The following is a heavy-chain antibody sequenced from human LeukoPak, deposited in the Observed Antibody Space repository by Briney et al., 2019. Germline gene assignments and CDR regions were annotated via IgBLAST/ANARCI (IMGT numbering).Heavy chain of an antibody. V-gene: IGHV4-4*07. J-gene: IGHJ4*02. D-gene: IGHD2-2*01. CDR2: IYTSGSS. Sequence: SETLSLTCTVSGGSITSYYWSWIRQPAGKGLEWIGRIYTSGSSNYNPSLKSRVTMSLDTSKNQFSLRLNSVTAADTAVYYCARDGLRYCSSTSCYLPFDYWGQGTLVTVSS. CDR3: ARDGLRYCSSTSCYLPFDY. CDR1: GGSITSYY.